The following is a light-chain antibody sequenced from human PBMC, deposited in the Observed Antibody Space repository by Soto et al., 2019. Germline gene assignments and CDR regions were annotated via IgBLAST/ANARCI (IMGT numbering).Light chain of an antibody. Sequence: EIVMTQSPATLSVSPRERATLSCRASQSVSSNLAWYQQKPGQAPRLLIYGVSTRATGIPARFSGSGSGTEFTLTISSLQSEDFAVYYCQHYNNWPRTFGQGTKVEIK. CDR1: QSVSSN. J-gene: IGKJ1*01. CDR2: GVS. V-gene: IGKV3-15*01. CDR3: QHYNNWPRT.